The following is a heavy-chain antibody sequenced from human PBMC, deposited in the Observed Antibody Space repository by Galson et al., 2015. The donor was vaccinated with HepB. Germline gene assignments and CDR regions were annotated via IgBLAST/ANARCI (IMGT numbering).Heavy chain of an antibody. CDR2: IYWDDDK. CDR3: ALSIAAAERAYFDY. CDR1: GFSLSTSGVG. J-gene: IGHJ4*02. Sequence: PALVKPTQTLTLTCTFSGFSLSTSGVGVGWIRQPPGKALEWLALIYWDDDKRYSPSLKSRLTITKDTSKNQVVLTMTNMDPVDTATYYCALSIAAAERAYFDYWGQGTLVTASS. V-gene: IGHV2-5*02. D-gene: IGHD6-13*01.